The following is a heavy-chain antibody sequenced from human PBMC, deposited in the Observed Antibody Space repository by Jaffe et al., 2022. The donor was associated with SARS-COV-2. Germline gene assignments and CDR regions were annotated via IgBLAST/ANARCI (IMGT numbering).Heavy chain of an antibody. D-gene: IGHD2-15*01. CDR2: INPSGGST. CDR1: GYTFTSYY. J-gene: IGHJ5*02. Sequence: QVQLVQSGAEVKKPGASVKVSCKASGYTFTSYYMHWVRQAPGQGLEWMGIINPSGGSTSYAQKFQGRVTMTRDTSTSTVYMELSSLRSEDTAVYYCARVDGYCSGGSCYSNWFDPWGQGTLVTVSS. V-gene: IGHV1-46*01. CDR3: ARVDGYCSGGSCYSNWFDP.